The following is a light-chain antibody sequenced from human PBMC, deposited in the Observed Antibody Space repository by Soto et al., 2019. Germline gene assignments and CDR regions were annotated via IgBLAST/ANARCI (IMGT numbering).Light chain of an antibody. CDR1: SGHSSYI. V-gene: IGLV4-60*02. J-gene: IGLJ2*01. CDR2: LEGSGSY. Sequence: QPVLTQSSSASASLGSSVKLTCTLSSGHSSYIIAWHQQQPGKAPRYLMKLEGSGSYNKGSGVPDRFSGSSSGADRYLTISNLQFEDEADYYCGTWDSNTRVFGGGTQLTVL. CDR3: GTWDSNTRV.